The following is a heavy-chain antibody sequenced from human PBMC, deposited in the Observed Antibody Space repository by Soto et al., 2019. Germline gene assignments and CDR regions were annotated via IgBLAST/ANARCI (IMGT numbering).Heavy chain of an antibody. J-gene: IGHJ4*02. V-gene: IGHV4-39*01. CDR2: IYYSGST. Sequence: PSETLSLTCTVSGGSISSSSYYWGWIRQPPGKGLEWIGSIYYSGSTYYNPSLKSRVTISVDTSKNQFSLKLSSVTAADTAVYYCARQNRNSGSYDFDYWGQGTLVTV. CDR3: ARQNRNSGSYDFDY. CDR1: GGSISSSSYY. D-gene: IGHD1-26*01.